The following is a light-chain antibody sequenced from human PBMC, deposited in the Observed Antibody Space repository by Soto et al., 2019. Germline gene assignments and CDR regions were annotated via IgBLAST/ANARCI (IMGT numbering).Light chain of an antibody. Sequence: IVLTQSPGTLSSSPGERATLSCRASQSVSTSNLAWYQQRPGQAPRLLIYGASRRATGIPDRFSGSGSGTDFTLTISRLEPGDLAVYYCQQYNSWPPITFGQGTRLEIK. CDR1: QSVSTSN. V-gene: IGKV3-20*01. J-gene: IGKJ5*01. CDR3: QQYNSWPPIT. CDR2: GAS.